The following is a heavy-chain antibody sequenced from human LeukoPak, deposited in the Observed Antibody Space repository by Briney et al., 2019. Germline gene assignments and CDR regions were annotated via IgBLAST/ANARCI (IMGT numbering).Heavy chain of an antibody. Sequence: PGGSLRLSCAASGFTFDDYAMHWVRQVPGKGLEWVSLILGDGSSTNYADSVKGRFTISRDNSKNSLYLHMNSLRVEDTALYFCAKDRYSSSWYTIDYWGQGTLVTVSP. J-gene: IGHJ4*02. CDR3: AKDRYSSSWYTIDY. D-gene: IGHD6-13*01. CDR1: GFTFDDYA. V-gene: IGHV3-43*02. CDR2: ILGDGSST.